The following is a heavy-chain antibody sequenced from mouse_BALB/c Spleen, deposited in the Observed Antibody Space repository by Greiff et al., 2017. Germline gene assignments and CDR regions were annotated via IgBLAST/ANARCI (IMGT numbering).Heavy chain of an antibody. D-gene: IGHD2-4*01. CDR2: ISDGGSYT. Sequence: DVMLVESGGGLVKPGGSLKLSCAASGFTFSDYYMYWVRQTPEKRLEWVATISDGGSYTYYPDSVKGRFTISRDNAKNNLYLQMSSLKSEDTAMYYCATYDYEGDWFAYWGQGTLVTVSA. V-gene: IGHV5-4*02. CDR3: ATYDYEGDWFAY. J-gene: IGHJ3*01. CDR1: GFTFSDYY.